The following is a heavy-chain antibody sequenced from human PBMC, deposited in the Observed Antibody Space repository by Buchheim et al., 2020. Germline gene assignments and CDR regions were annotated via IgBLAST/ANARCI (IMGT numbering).Heavy chain of an antibody. CDR3: ARGPGDDFWSGYYTETYYYYYGMDV. V-gene: IGHV1-2*04. CDR2: INPNSGGT. J-gene: IGHJ6*02. CDR1: GYTFTGYY. D-gene: IGHD3-3*01. Sequence: QVQLVQSGAEVKKPGASVKVSCKASGYTFTGYYMHWVRQAPGQGLEWMGWINPNSGGTNYAQKFQGWVTMTRDTSIRTAYMELSRLRSDDTAVYYCARGPGDDFWSGYYTETYYYYYGMDVWGQGTT.